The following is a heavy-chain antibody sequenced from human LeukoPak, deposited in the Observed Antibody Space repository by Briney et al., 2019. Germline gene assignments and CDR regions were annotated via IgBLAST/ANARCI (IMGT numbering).Heavy chain of an antibody. D-gene: IGHD3-22*01. CDR2: ISYDGSNK. Sequence: GRSLRLSCAASGFTFSNYAMHWVRQAPGKGLEWVAVISYDGSNKYYADSVKGRFTISRDNSKNTLYLQVNSLRTEDTAVYYCARAHDDTGGYYMLLSDDDGFDIWGHGTKVTVSS. V-gene: IGHV3-30*04. J-gene: IGHJ3*02. CDR3: ARAHDDTGGYYMLLSDDDGFDI. CDR1: GFTFSNYA.